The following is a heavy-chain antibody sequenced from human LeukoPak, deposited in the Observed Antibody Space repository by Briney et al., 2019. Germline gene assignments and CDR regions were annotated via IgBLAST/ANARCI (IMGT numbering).Heavy chain of an antibody. D-gene: IGHD1-26*01. CDR2: IYSGGDT. CDR3: ATSIVGFTYDEHFQH. J-gene: IGHJ1*01. V-gene: IGHV3-53*01. Sequence: GGSLRLSCAASGFTVSSANYMNWVRQAPGRGLEWVSVIYSGGDTYYADSVKGRFTISRDNSKNTLYLQMNSLRAEDTAVYYCATSIVGFTYDEHFQHWGQGTLVTVSS. CDR1: GFTVSSANY.